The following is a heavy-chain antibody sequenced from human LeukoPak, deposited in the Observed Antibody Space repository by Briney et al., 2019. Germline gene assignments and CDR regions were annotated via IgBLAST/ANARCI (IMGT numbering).Heavy chain of an antibody. CDR1: GGSFSGYY. D-gene: IGHD1-1*01. J-gene: IGHJ4*02. Sequence: SETLSLTCAVYGGSFSGYYWSWIRQPPGKGLEWIGEINHSGSTNYNPSLKSRVTISVDTSKNQFSLKLSSVTAADTAVYYCARGLEPRHLFGYWGQGTLVTVSS. V-gene: IGHV4-34*01. CDR3: ARGLEPRHLFGY. CDR2: INHSGST.